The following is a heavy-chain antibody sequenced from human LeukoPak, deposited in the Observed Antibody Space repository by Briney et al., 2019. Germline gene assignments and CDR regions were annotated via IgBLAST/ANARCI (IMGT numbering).Heavy chain of an antibody. CDR2: ISYDGSNK. CDR3: AIVIAAATDAFDI. D-gene: IGHD6-13*01. CDR1: GFTFSSYG. V-gene: IGHV3-30*03. Sequence: GGSLRLSCAASGFTFSSYGMHWVRQAPGKGLEWVAVISYDGSNKYYADSVKGRFTISRDNSKNTLYLQMNSLRAEDTAVYYCAIVIAAATDAFDIWGQGTMVTVSS. J-gene: IGHJ3*02.